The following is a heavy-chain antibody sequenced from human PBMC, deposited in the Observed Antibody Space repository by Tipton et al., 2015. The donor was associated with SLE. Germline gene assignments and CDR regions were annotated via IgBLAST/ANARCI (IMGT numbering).Heavy chain of an antibody. CDR2: ISYDGSNK. D-gene: IGHD3-16*01. V-gene: IGHV3-30*04. J-gene: IGHJ3*02. CDR1: GFTFSSYA. Sequence: QLVQSGGGVVQPGRSLRLSCAASGFTFSSYAMHWVRQTPGKGLEWVAVISYDGSNKYYADSVKGRFTISRDNSKNTLYLQMNSLRADDTAVYYCAGELGDRDAFDIWGQGTMVTVSS. CDR3: AGELGDRDAFDI.